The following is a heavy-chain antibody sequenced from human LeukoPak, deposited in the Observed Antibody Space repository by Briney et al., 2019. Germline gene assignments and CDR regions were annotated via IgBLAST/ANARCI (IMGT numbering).Heavy chain of an antibody. CDR3: ARVRTIAAAYYYYGMDV. Sequence: PGGSLRLSCTASGFTFSNFWMGWVRQAPGKGLEWVANIKQDETEKFYLGSVKGRFTISRDNAKNSLYLQMNSLRAEDTAVYYCARVRTIAAAYYYYGMDVWGQGTTVTVSS. J-gene: IGHJ6*02. D-gene: IGHD6-13*01. CDR2: IKQDETEK. CDR1: GFTFSNFW. V-gene: IGHV3-7*01.